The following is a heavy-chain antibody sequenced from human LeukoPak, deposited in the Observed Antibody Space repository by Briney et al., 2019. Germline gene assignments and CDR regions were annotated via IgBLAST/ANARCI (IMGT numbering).Heavy chain of an antibody. V-gene: IGHV1-46*01. D-gene: IGHD2-15*01. CDR1: GYTFTSYY. J-gene: IGHJ6*02. Sequence: GASVKVSCKASGYTFTSYYMHWVRQAPGQGLEWMGIINPSGGSTSYAQKFQGRVTMTRDTSTSTVYMELSSLRSEDTAVYYCARESLGCSGGSCYSGRLDYYGMDVWGQGTTVTVSS. CDR3: ARESLGCSGGSCYSGRLDYYGMDV. CDR2: INPSGGST.